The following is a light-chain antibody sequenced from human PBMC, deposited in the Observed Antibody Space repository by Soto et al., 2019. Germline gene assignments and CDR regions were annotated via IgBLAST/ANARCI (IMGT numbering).Light chain of an antibody. J-gene: IGKJ4*01. CDR2: GAS. CDR3: QQCSWHPFTVT. Sequence: EIVMTQSPATLSVSPGERATLSCRASQSVSSNLAWYQQKPGQAPRLLIYGASTRATGISARFSGSGSGTEFTLTISSLQSEDSAVYYCQQCSWHPFTVTFGGGTKVEIK. CDR1: QSVSSN. V-gene: IGKV3-15*01.